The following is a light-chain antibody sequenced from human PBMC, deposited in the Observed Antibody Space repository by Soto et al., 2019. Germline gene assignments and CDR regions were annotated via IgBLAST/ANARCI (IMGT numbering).Light chain of an antibody. CDR2: YAA. J-gene: IGKJ1*01. CDR3: QQYTKDTPGT. Sequence: DVQMTQSPSSLSASVGDRVTFTCRASQDISHYLAWYQQRPGKVPKLLIYYAANLQLGVPSRFSGSGSGTDCTLTISSLPPEDVGTYYCQQYTKDTPGTFGQGTKVDIK. CDR1: QDISHY. V-gene: IGKV1-27*01.